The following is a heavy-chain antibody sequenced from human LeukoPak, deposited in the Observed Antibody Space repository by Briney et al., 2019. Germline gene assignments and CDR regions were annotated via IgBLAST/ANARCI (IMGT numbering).Heavy chain of an antibody. D-gene: IGHD3-22*01. CDR3: ARRAGDYSHPYDY. Sequence: SGGSLRLSCAASGLTVSSNCMSWVRQAPGKGLEWVSFIYSGGNTYYADSVKGRFTISRDNSKNTFHLQMNSLRAEGTAVYYCARRAGDYSHPYDYWGQGTLVTVSS. CDR1: GLTVSSNC. V-gene: IGHV3-53*01. CDR2: IYSGGNT. J-gene: IGHJ4*02.